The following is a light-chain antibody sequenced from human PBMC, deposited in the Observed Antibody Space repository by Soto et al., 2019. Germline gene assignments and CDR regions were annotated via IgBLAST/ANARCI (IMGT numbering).Light chain of an antibody. V-gene: IGKV1-39*01. Sequence: DIQMTQSPSSLSASVGDRVTITCRASQSISNSLNWYQQKPGKAPKLLIYSASFLQSGFPSRFSGSGSGTDFTLTIGGLQPEDFATYYCQQSYSSPPTFGQGTKVEI. CDR2: SAS. J-gene: IGKJ1*01. CDR3: QQSYSSPPT. CDR1: QSISNS.